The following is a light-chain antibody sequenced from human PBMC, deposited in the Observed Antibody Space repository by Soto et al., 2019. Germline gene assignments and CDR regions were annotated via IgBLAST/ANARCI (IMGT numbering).Light chain of an antibody. CDR2: EGS. V-gene: IGLV2-14*01. J-gene: IGLJ2*01. CDR1: SSDVGGYNY. Sequence: QSALTQPASVSGSPGQSITISCTGTSSDVGGYNYVSWYHQHPGKVPKLMIYEGSYRPSGVSNRFSGSKSGNTASLTISGLQAEDEEYYNCTPYTTIGTLAVGGRTKLTVL. CDR3: TPYTTIGTLA.